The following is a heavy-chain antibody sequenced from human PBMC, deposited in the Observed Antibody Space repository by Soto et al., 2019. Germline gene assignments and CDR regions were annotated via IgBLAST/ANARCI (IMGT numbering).Heavy chain of an antibody. V-gene: IGHV6-1*01. J-gene: IGHJ6*02. CDR3: ARVHCSAGTCLDGLDF. D-gene: IGHD2-15*01. CDR2: IYYRSKWFH. Sequence: QTLSLTCVISGDSVSSNGACCNLIRHSPSRGLQWLGRIYYRSKWFHDYAASVESRMAINPDTSRNQFSLQLNYVTPEDTAVYYCARVHCSAGTCLDGLDFWGQGTTVTVSS. CDR1: GDSVSSNGAC.